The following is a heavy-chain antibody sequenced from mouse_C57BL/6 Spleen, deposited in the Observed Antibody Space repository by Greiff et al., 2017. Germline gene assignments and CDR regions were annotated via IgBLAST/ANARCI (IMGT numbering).Heavy chain of an antibody. J-gene: IGHJ3*01. CDR1: GYTFTSYW. CDR2: IHPNSGST. D-gene: IGHD2-3*01. CDR3: FYDGFAY. V-gene: IGHV1-64*01. Sequence: QVQLQQPGAELVKPGASVKLSCKASGYTFTSYWMHWVKQRTGQGLEWIGMIHPNSGSTNYNEKFKSKDTLPVDKSSSTAYMQLSSLTSVYSAVYYLFYDGFAYWGQGTLVTVSA.